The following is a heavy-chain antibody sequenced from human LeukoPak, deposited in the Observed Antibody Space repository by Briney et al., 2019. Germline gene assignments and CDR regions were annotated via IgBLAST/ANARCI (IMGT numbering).Heavy chain of an antibody. D-gene: IGHD1-26*01. CDR3: VRHIKPAGPWDGMDV. Sequence: GASVKVSCKASGYTFTSYGISRVRQAPGQGVEWVAWISAYNSNKNSAEKFQGRVTMTIDTSTSTAYMELRSLKSDDTAVYYCVRHIKPAGPWDGMDVWGQGTTVIVSS. CDR2: ISAYNSNK. J-gene: IGHJ6*02. CDR1: GYTFTSYG. V-gene: IGHV1-18*04.